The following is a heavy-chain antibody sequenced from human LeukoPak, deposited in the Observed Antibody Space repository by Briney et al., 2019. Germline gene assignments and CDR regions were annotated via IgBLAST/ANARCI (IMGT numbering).Heavy chain of an antibody. V-gene: IGHV4-59*01. CDR1: GGSISSYY. Sequence: SETLSLTCTVSGGSISSYYWSWIRQPPGKGPEWIGYIYYSGSTNYNPSLKSRVTISVDTSKNQFSLKLSSVTAADTAVYYCARWGGYYDSSGYPRGHAFDIWGQGTMVTVSS. CDR2: IYYSGST. J-gene: IGHJ3*02. D-gene: IGHD3-22*01. CDR3: ARWGGYYDSSGYPRGHAFDI.